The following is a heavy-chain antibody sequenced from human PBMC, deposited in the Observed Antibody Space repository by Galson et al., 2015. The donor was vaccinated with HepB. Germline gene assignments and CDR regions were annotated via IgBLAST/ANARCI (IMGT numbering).Heavy chain of an antibody. CDR3: AKLYSSSSPFDY. D-gene: IGHD6-6*01. CDR2: ISYDGSNK. Sequence: SLRLSCAASGFTFSSYGMHWVRQAPGKGLEWVAVISYDGSNKYYADSVKGRFTISRDNSKNTLYLQMNSLRAEDTAVYYCAKLYSSSSPFDYWGQGTLVTVSS. V-gene: IGHV3-30*18. CDR1: GFTFSSYG. J-gene: IGHJ4*02.